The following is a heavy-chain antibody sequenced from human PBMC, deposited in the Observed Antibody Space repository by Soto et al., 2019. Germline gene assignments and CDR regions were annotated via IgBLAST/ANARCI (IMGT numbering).Heavy chain of an antibody. CDR3: ALSSGSYYLVQH. J-gene: IGHJ1*01. D-gene: IGHD1-26*01. CDR1: GGSISSSSYY. Sequence: QLQLQESGPGLVKPSETLSLTCTVSGGSISSSSYYWGWIRQPPGKGLEWIGSIYYSGSTYYNPSLKSRVTMSVDTSKNQFSLKLSSVTAADTAVYYCALSSGSYYLVQHWGQGTLVTVSS. CDR2: IYYSGST. V-gene: IGHV4-39*01.